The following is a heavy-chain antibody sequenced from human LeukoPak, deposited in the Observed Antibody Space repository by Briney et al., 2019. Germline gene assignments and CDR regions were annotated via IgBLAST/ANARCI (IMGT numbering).Heavy chain of an antibody. CDR2: ISWNSGSI. Sequence: PGRSLRLSCAASGFTFDDYAMHWVRQAPGKGLEWVSGISWNSGSIGYADSVKGRFTISRDNAKNSLYLQMNSLRAEDTAVYYCARDQPPYGDYAGHAFDIWGQGTMVTVSS. D-gene: IGHD4-17*01. CDR3: ARDQPPYGDYAGHAFDI. CDR1: GFTFDDYA. V-gene: IGHV3-9*01. J-gene: IGHJ3*02.